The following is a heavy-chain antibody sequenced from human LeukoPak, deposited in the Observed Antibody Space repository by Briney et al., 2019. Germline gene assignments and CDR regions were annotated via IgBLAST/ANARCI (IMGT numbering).Heavy chain of an antibody. D-gene: IGHD2-21*01. CDR1: GGPICNCF. Sequence: PSETLSLTRTVSGGPICNCFRGWIRQTPGKGLEWFGYIYYDGTTNYNPSLTSRVTISIDTSKKQFSLNLSSMTAADTAVYSCAGSKWGLFDYWKRRTLVTVSS. CDR3: AGSKWGLFDY. J-gene: IGHJ4*02. CDR2: IYYDGTT. V-gene: IGHV4-59*08.